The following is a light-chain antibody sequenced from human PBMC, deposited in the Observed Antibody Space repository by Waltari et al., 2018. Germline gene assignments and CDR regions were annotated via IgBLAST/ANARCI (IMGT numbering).Light chain of an antibody. CDR2: DVS. Sequence: QSALTQPRSVSGSPGLSVTVSCTGTSSDVGGYDYVSWYQQHPGKAPKLMIYDVSTRPSGVPARFSGSKSGNTASLTISVLQAEDEADYYCCSYAGSYTYVFGTGTKVTVL. CDR3: CSYAGSYTYV. J-gene: IGLJ1*01. CDR1: SSDVGGYDY. V-gene: IGLV2-11*01.